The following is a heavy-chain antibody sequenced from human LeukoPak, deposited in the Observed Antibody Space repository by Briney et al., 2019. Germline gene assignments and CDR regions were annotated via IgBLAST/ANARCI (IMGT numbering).Heavy chain of an antibody. CDR1: GFIVSGNY. V-gene: IGHV3-53*04. J-gene: IGHJ6*02. CDR3: ASRYGDYGYGMDV. D-gene: IGHD4-17*01. Sequence: GGSLRPSCAASGFIVSGNYMSWVRQAPGKGLKWVSFTYSGGSTYYAESVKGRFTVSRHNSKNTLYLQMNSLRGEDTAVYYCASRYGDYGYGMDVWGQGTTVTVSS. CDR2: TYSGGST.